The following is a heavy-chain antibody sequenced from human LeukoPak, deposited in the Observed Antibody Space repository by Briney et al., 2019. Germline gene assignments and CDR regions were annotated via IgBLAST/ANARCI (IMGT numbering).Heavy chain of an antibody. CDR2: IIPIFGTA. CDR3: ARGGDEMATTPFSAFDI. CDR1: GGTFSSYA. V-gene: IGHV1-69*13. J-gene: IGHJ3*02. Sequence: SVKVSCKASGGTFSSYAISWVRQAPGQGLEWMGGIIPIFGTANYAQKFQGRVTITADESTSTAYMELSSLRSEDTAVYYCARGGDEMATTPFSAFDIWGQGTMVTVSS. D-gene: IGHD5-24*01.